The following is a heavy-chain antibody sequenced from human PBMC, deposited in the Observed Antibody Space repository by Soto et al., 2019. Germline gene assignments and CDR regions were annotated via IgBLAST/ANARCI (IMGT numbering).Heavy chain of an antibody. CDR1: GFTFSSYA. V-gene: IGHV3-23*01. Sequence: RGSLRLSCAASGFTFSSYAMSWVRQAPGKGLEWVSAISGSGGSTYYADSVKGRFTISRDNSKNTLYLQMNSLRAEDTAVYYCAKDPPLYSSGHGLDYWGQGTLVTVSS. CDR3: AKDPPLYSSGHGLDY. CDR2: ISGSGGST. D-gene: IGHD6-19*01. J-gene: IGHJ4*02.